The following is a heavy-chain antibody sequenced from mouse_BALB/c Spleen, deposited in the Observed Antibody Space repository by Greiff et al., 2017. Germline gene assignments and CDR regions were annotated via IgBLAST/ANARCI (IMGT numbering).Heavy chain of an antibody. CDR1: GYTFTDYA. J-gene: IGHJ4*01. D-gene: IGHD1-1*01. V-gene: IGHV1S137*01. CDR2: ISTYYGDA. Sequence: QVQLKQSGAELVRPGVSVKISCKGSGYTFTDYAMHWVKQSHAKSLEWIGVISTYYGDASYNQKFKGKATMTVDKSSSTAYMELARLTSEDSAIYYCARSGGSSPYAMDYWGQGTSVTVSS. CDR3: ARSGGSSPYAMDY.